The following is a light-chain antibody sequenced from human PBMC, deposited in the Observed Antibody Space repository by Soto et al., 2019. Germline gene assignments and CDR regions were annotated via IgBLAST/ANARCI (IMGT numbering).Light chain of an antibody. CDR3: QQYGLYWS. CDR2: DAS. J-gene: IGKJ1*01. CDR1: QSISSW. Sequence: DIQMTQSPSTLSASVGDRVTITCRASQSISSWLVWYQQKPGRAPNLLISDASSLESGVPSRFSGSGSGTEFTLTISSLQPDDFATYYCQQYGLYWSFGQGTKVEIK. V-gene: IGKV1-5*01.